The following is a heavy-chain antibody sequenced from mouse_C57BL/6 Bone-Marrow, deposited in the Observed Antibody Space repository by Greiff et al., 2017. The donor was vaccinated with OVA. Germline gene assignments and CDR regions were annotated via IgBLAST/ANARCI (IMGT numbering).Heavy chain of an antibody. Sequence: VKVVESGPGLVQPSQSLSITCTVSGFSLTSYGVHWVRQSPGKGLEWLGVIWSGGSTDYNAAFISRLSISKDNSKSQVFFKMNSLQADDTAIYYCARSPYGNYEAYWGQGTLVTVSA. J-gene: IGHJ3*01. V-gene: IGHV2-2*01. CDR2: IWSGGST. D-gene: IGHD2-1*01. CDR3: ARSPYGNYEAY. CDR1: GFSLTSYG.